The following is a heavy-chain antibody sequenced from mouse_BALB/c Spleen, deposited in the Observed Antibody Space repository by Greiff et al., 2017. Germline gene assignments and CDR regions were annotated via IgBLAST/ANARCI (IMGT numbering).Heavy chain of an antibody. CDR1: GFTFSRYT. J-gene: IGHJ4*01. CDR3: TRDLFYDYDGDYAMDY. Sequence: VESGGGLVKPGGSLKLSCAASGFTFSRYTMSWVRQTPEKRLEWVATISSGGSYTYYPDSVKGRFTISRDNAKNTLYLQMSSLKSEDTAMYYCTRDLFYDYDGDYAMDYWGQGTSVTVSS. D-gene: IGHD2-4*01. V-gene: IGHV5-6-4*01. CDR2: ISSGGSYT.